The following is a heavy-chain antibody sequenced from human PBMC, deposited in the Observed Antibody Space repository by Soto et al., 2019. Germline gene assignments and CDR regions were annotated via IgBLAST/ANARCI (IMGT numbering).Heavy chain of an antibody. CDR3: ARDSRVAARLFDY. CDR1: GFTFSSYS. J-gene: IGHJ4*02. D-gene: IGHD6-6*01. CDR2: ISSSSSYI. Sequence: LRLSCAASGFTFSSYSMNWVRQAPGKGLEWVSSISSSSSYIYYADSVKGRFTISRDNAKNSLYLQMNSLRAEDTAVYYCARDSRVAARLFDYWGQGTLVTVSS. V-gene: IGHV3-21*01.